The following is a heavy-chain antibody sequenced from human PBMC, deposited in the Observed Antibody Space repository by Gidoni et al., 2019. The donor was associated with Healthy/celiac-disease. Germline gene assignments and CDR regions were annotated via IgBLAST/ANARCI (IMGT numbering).Heavy chain of an antibody. J-gene: IGHJ5*02. D-gene: IGHD3-22*01. CDR1: GFTFYDYA. V-gene: IGHV3-9*01. CDR3: AKGELFSRYYDSSGYYNGFDP. Sequence: EVQLVESGGGLVQPGRSLRLSCAASGFTFYDYAIHWVRQAPGKGLEWVAGMSWNSGSIGYADSVKGRFTISRDNAKNALYLQMNSLRAEDTALYYCAKGELFSRYYDSSGYYNGFDPWGQGTLVTVSS. CDR2: MSWNSGSI.